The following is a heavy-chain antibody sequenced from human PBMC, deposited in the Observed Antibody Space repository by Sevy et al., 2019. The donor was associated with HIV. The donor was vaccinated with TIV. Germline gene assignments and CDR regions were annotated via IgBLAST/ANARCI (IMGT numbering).Heavy chain of an antibody. D-gene: IGHD1-26*01. CDR3: ARDAYIVGAPFDY. CDR1: GFTFSSYS. J-gene: IGHJ4*02. Sequence: GGSLRLSCAASGFTFSSYSMNWVRQAPGKGLEWVSSISSSGSYIYYSDSVKVRFTISRDNAKNSLYLQMKSLRAEDTSVYYCARDAYIVGAPFDYWGQGTLVTVSS. CDR2: ISSSGSYI. V-gene: IGHV3-21*01.